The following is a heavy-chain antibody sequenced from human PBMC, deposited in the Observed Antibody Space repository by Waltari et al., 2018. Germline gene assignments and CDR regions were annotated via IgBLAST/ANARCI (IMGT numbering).Heavy chain of an antibody. D-gene: IGHD3-3*01. CDR2: IVASGGT. J-gene: IGHJ5*02. Sequence: QVELQESAPGLVQPSETLSLTCTVSGGSVTAANWSWVRQTAGKGLEWIGRIVASGGTDYNPSFKSRVTMSVDTSKNEFSLRLTSVTAADTAVYYCARGNYGLFSGHYSDLWGRGTRVTVSS. CDR1: GGSVTAAN. V-gene: IGHV4-4*07. CDR3: ARGNYGLFSGHYSDL.